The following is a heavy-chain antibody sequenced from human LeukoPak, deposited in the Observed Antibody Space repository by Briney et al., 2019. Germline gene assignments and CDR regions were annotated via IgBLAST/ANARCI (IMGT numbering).Heavy chain of an antibody. J-gene: IGHJ4*02. CDR2: INPNNGGT. Sequence: ASVKVSCRASGYTFTGYYMHWVRQAPGQGLEWMGWINPNNGGTNYAQKFQGRVTMTRDTSISTAYMELSSLRSEDTAVYYCATRESGLPFDYWGQGTLVTVSS. V-gene: IGHV1-2*02. D-gene: IGHD3-3*01. CDR1: GYTFTGYY. CDR3: ATRESGLPFDY.